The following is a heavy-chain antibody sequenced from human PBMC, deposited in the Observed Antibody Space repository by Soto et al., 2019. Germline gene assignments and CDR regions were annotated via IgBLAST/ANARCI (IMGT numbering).Heavy chain of an antibody. CDR2: ILVASGGT. D-gene: IGHD3-22*01. CDR1: GFTFGNSA. Sequence: QMQLVQSGPEVKKPGTSVRVSCKASGFTFGNSAVHWVRQARGQRLEWMGWILVASGGTNYAENFEERVTIARDMSTSTAYRELSSLRSEDTAVYVCAAAVTMIDKKAPDAFDMWGQGTLVTVSS. J-gene: IGHJ3*02. CDR3: AAAVTMIDKKAPDAFDM. V-gene: IGHV1-58*01.